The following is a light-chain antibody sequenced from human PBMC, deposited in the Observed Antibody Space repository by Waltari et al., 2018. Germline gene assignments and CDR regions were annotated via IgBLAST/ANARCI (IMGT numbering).Light chain of an antibody. Sequence: QLVLTQSPSASASLGASVKLTCTLSSGHSSNIIAWHQQQPEKGPRYLMKVISDGSHSKGDEIPDRFSGSSSGAERYLTISSLQSEDEADYYCQTGGHGTWVFGGGTKLTVL. J-gene: IGLJ3*02. CDR3: QTGGHGTWV. CDR1: SGHSSNI. CDR2: VISDGSH. V-gene: IGLV4-69*01.